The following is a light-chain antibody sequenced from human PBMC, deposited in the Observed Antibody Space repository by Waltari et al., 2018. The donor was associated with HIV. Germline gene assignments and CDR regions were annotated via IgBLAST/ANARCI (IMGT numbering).Light chain of an antibody. Sequence: QSALTQPASVSGSPGQSITISCTGTSRAVGSYNLVPRYQQHPGKAPKLMIYEGSKRPSGVSNRFSGSKSGNTASLTISGLQAEDEADYYCCSYAGSSTVVFGGGTKLTVL. CDR2: EGS. CDR1: SRAVGSYNL. J-gene: IGLJ2*01. CDR3: CSYAGSSTVV. V-gene: IGLV2-23*01.